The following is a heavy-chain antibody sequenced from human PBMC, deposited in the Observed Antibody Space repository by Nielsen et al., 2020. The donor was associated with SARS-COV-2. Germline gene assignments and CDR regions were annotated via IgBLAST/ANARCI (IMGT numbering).Heavy chain of an antibody. CDR3: ARISSGWYFGAFDI. Sequence: WIRQPPGKALEWLAHIFSNDEKSYSTSLKSRLTISKDTSKSQVVLTMTNMDPVDTATYYCARISSGWYFGAFDIWGQGTMVTVSS. J-gene: IGHJ3*02. V-gene: IGHV2-26*01. D-gene: IGHD6-13*01. CDR2: IFSNDEK.